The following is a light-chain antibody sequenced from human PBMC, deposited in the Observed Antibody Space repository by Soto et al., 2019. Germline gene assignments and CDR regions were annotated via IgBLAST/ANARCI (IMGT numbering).Light chain of an antibody. Sequence: EIVLTQSPATLSLSPGERATLSCRASQSVSSYLAWYQQKPGQAPRLLIYDASNRATGIPARFSGSESGTDFTLTISSREPEDFAGYYCQQRSNWPPGITFCQGTRLEIK. CDR2: DAS. CDR3: QQRSNWPPGIT. CDR1: QSVSSY. V-gene: IGKV3-11*01. J-gene: IGKJ5*01.